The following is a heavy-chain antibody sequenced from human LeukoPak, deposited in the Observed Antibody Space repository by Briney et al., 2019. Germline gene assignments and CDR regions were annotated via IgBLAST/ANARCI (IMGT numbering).Heavy chain of an antibody. Sequence: GGSLRLSCAASGFTFSSYSMNWVRQAPGKGLEWVSSISSSSSYIYYADSVKGRFTISRDNAKNSLYPQMNSLRAEDTAVYYCARDRGYCSSTSCPEFDYWGQGTLVTVSS. CDR3: ARDRGYCSSTSCPEFDY. V-gene: IGHV3-21*01. CDR2: ISSSSSYI. D-gene: IGHD2-2*01. CDR1: GFTFSSYS. J-gene: IGHJ4*02.